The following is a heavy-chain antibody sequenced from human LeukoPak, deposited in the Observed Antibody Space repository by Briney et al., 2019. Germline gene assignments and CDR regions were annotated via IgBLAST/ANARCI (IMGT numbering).Heavy chain of an antibody. CDR2: VDPEDGET. CDR1: GYTFTDYY. D-gene: IGHD6-6*01. Sequence: ASVKVSCKVSGYTFTDYYMHWVQQAPGKGLEWVGLVDPEDGETIYAEKFQGRVTITADTSTDTAYMELSSLRSEDTAVYYCAASYSSSSLYFDYWGQGTLVTVSS. CDR3: AASYSSSSLYFDY. J-gene: IGHJ4*02. V-gene: IGHV1-69-2*01.